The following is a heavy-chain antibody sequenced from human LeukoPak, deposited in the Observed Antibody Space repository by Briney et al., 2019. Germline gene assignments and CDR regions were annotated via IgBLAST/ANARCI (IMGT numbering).Heavy chain of an antibody. V-gene: IGHV3-74*03. CDR3: ARSTSSEYDIYHFGY. Sequence: PGGSLRLACAASGFTFSTYWMHWVRQAPGKGLVWVSRIKSDGSSIMYADSVRGRFTISRDNAKNTLYLQMNSLRAEDTAVYYCARSTSSEYDIYHFGYWGQGTLVTVSS. CDR1: GFTFSTYW. CDR2: IKSDGSSI. D-gene: IGHD3-9*01. J-gene: IGHJ4*02.